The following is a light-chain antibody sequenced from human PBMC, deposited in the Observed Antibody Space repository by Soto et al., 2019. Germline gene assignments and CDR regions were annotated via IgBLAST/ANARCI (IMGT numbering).Light chain of an antibody. CDR3: ETWDFNTRV. Sequence: QSVLTQSSSASASLGSSVKLTCTLSSGHSSYIIAWHQQQPGKAPRYLMKLEGSGSYNKGSGVPDRFSGSSSGADRYLTISNLQFEDEADYYCETWDFNTRVFDGGTKLTVL. J-gene: IGLJ3*02. CDR2: LEGSGSY. V-gene: IGLV4-60*02. CDR1: SGHSSYI.